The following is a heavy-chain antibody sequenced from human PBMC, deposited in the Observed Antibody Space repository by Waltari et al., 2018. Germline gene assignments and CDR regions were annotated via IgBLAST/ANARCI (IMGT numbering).Heavy chain of an antibody. J-gene: IGHJ4*02. CDR2: IKQDGSEN. D-gene: IGHD1-26*01. CDR3: ARGINSPGIDY. V-gene: IGHV3-7*01. CDR1: GFSFSNYW. Sequence: AASGFSFSNYWMNWVRQAPGQGLEGVANIKQDGSENYYLGSVKGRFTISRDNAKNLLYLQMNSLRAEDTAVYYCARGINSPGIDYWGQGNLVTVSS.